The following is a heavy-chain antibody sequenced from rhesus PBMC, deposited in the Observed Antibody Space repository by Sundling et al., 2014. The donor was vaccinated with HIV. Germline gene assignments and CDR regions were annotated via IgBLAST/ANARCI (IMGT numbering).Heavy chain of an antibody. V-gene: IGHV3-201*01. D-gene: IGHD4-29*01. CDR3: ARGYGSSLKFDY. Sequence: EVQLVESGGGVVQPGGSLRLSCAASGFTFDDYAMHWVRQAPGKGLEWVSGIRWSGYSTDYADSVKGRFTLSRDNAKHSLSLQMNRLRAEDTAFYYCARGYGSSLKFDYWGQGVLVTVSS. CDR1: GFTFDDYA. CDR2: IRWSGYST. J-gene: IGHJ4*01.